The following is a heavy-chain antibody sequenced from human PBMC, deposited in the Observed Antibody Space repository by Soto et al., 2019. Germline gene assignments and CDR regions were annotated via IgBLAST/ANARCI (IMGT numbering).Heavy chain of an antibody. D-gene: IGHD5-18*01. CDR2: INPSGGST. CDR3: ARDGGQLWFRSVNGMDV. Sequence: QVQLVQSGAEVKKPGASVKVSCKASGYTFTSYYMHWVRQAPGQGLEWMGIINPSGGSTSYAQKFQGRVTMTRDTSTSTVYMELSSLRSEDTAVYYCARDGGQLWFRSVNGMDVWGQGTTVTVSS. CDR1: GYTFTSYY. J-gene: IGHJ6*02. V-gene: IGHV1-46*01.